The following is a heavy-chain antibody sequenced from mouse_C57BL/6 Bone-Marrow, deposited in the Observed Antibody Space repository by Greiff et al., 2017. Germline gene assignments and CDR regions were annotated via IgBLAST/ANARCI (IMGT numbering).Heavy chain of an antibody. CDR2: INPNNGGT. V-gene: IGHV1-26*01. J-gene: IGHJ4*01. CDR3: ARAGYYDYYAMDY. D-gene: IGHD2-3*01. Sequence: EVQLQQSGPELVKPGASVKISCKASGYTFTDYYMNWVKQSHGKSLAWIGDINPNNGGTSYNQKFKGKATLTVDKSSSTAYMEIRRLTSEDSAVYYGARAGYYDYYAMDYWGQGTSVTVSA. CDR1: GYTFTDYY.